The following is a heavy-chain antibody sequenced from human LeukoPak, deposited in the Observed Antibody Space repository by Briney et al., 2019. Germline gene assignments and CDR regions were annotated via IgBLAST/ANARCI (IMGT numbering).Heavy chain of an antibody. CDR1: GYTFTTYA. Sequence: GASVKVSCKASGYTFTTYAMNWVRQAPGQGLEWMGWIDTNTGNPTYAQGFTGRFVFSLDTSVSTAYLQISSLKAEDTAVYYCARDSTWYPDAFDIWGQGTMVTVSS. CDR2: IDTNTGNP. D-gene: IGHD6-13*01. J-gene: IGHJ3*02. CDR3: ARDSTWYPDAFDI. V-gene: IGHV7-4-1*02.